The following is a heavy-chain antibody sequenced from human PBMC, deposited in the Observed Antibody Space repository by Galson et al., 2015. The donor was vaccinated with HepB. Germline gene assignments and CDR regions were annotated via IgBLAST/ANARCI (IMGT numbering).Heavy chain of an antibody. CDR2: LNSGNRST. D-gene: IGHD5-24*01. Sequence: SLRLSCAASGFSVSDSYMTRIRQAPGKGLEWVSSLNSGNRSTNYADSVKGRFIISRDNAKNSLYLQMTSLRAEETAVYYCARASWGLDDYSNGGPTDYWGQGTLVTVSS. J-gene: IGHJ4*02. CDR3: ARASWGLDDYSNGGPTDY. CDR1: GFSVSDSY. V-gene: IGHV3-11*06.